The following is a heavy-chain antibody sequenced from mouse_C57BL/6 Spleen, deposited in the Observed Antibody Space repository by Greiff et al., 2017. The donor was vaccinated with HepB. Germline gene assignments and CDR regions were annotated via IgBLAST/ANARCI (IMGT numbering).Heavy chain of an antibody. Sequence: EVKLQESGPGLVKPSQSLSLTCSVTGYSITSGYYWNWIRQFPGNKLEWMGYISYDGSNNYNPSLKNRISITRDTSKNQFFLKLNSVTTEDTATYYCARGGTAPFAYWGQRTLVTVSA. CDR3: ARGGTAPFAY. J-gene: IGHJ3*01. D-gene: IGHD3-3*01. V-gene: IGHV3-6*01. CDR1: GYSITSGYY. CDR2: ISYDGSN.